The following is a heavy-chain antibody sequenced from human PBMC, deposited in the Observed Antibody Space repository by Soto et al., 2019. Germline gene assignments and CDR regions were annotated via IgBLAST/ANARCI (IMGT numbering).Heavy chain of an antibody. Sequence: KTSETLSLTCAVYGGSFSGYYWSWIRQPPGKGLEWIGEINHSGSTNYNPSLKSRVTISVDTSKNQFSLKLSSVTAADTAVYYCARYDFWVYYYGMDVWGQGTTVTVSS. CDR3: ARYDFWVYYYGMDV. CDR2: INHSGST. D-gene: IGHD3-3*01. CDR1: GGSFSGYY. V-gene: IGHV4-34*01. J-gene: IGHJ6*02.